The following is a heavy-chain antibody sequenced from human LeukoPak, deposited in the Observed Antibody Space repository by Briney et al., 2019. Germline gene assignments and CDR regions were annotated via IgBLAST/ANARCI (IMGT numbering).Heavy chain of an antibody. Sequence: GGSLRLSCAASGFMFTSYWMSWVRQAPGKGLEWVANINQDGSAKYYVDSVKGRFTISRDNAKNSLYLQMNSLRAEDTAVYAGSWSPYDAFDIWGQGTMVSVSS. D-gene: IGHD6-13*01. V-gene: IGHV3-7*01. CDR1: GFMFTSYW. CDR3: SWSPYDAFDI. J-gene: IGHJ3*02. CDR2: INQDGSAK.